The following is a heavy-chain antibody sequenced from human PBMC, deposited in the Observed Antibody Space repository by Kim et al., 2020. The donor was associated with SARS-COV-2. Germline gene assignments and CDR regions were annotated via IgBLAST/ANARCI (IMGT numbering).Heavy chain of an antibody. D-gene: IGHD3-22*01. Sequence: GGSLRLSCAASGFTFSSYSMNWVRQAPGKGLEWVSSISSSSSYIYYADSVKGRFTISRDNAKNSLYLQMNSLRAEDTAVYYCASWGYYYDSSGYDDAFDIWGQGTMVTVSS. J-gene: IGHJ3*02. V-gene: IGHV3-21*01. CDR2: ISSSSSYI. CDR3: ASWGYYYDSSGYDDAFDI. CDR1: GFTFSSYS.